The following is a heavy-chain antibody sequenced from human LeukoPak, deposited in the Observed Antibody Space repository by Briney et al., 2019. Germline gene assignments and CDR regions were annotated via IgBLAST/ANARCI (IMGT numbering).Heavy chain of an antibody. CDR3: ARDKKSGESSEIDY. CDR2: TKPDGSAE. CDR1: GFTFRNYW. J-gene: IGHJ4*02. D-gene: IGHD3-10*01. Sequence: GGSLRLSCAASGFTFRNYWMGWVRQAPGKGLEWVANTKPDGSAEYYADSVRGRFTTSRDNANNFLYLQMNSLRAEDTAVYYCARDKKSGESSEIDYWGQGTLVTVSS. V-gene: IGHV3-7*01.